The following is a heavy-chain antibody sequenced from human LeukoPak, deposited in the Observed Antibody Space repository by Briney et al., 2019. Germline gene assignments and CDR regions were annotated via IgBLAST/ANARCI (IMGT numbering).Heavy chain of an antibody. CDR1: GFTFSSYA. J-gene: IGHJ4*02. Sequence: GGSLRLSCAASGFTFSSYAMGWVRQAPGKGLEWVSAISGSGGSTYYADSVKGRFTISRDNSKNTLYLQMNSLRAEDTAVYYCAKRRGLVVPAAIVDYWGQGTLVTVSS. CDR2: ISGSGGST. D-gene: IGHD2-2*01. V-gene: IGHV3-23*01. CDR3: AKRRGLVVPAAIVDY.